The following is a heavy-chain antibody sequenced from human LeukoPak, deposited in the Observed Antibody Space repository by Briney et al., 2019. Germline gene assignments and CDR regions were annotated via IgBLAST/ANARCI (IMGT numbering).Heavy chain of an antibody. D-gene: IGHD3-22*01. V-gene: IGHV3-23*01. CDR3: AKDSRITMIVVVITLDAFDI. CDR2: ISGSGGST. J-gene: IGHJ3*02. Sequence: GGSLRLSCAASGFTFSSYAMSWVRQAPGKGLEWVSAISGSGGSTYYADSVKGRSTISRDNSKNTLYLQMNSLRAEDTAVYYCAKDSRITMIVVVITLDAFDIWGQGTMVTVSS. CDR1: GFTFSSYA.